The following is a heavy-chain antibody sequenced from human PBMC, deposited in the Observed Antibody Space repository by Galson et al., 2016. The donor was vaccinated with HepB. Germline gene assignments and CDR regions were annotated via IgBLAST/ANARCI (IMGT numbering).Heavy chain of an antibody. J-gene: IGHJ4*02. V-gene: IGHV3-66*01. CDR3: ARNRHCSGGSCYGA. D-gene: IGHD2-15*01. Sequence: SLRLSCAASGFTVSNNYMRWVRQAPGKGLEWVSLIYSGGSTYYADSVKGRFTIPRDSSKNTLYLQMNRLSAEDTAVYYCARNRHCSGGSCYGAGGQGTLVTVSS. CDR1: GFTVSNNY. CDR2: IYSGGST.